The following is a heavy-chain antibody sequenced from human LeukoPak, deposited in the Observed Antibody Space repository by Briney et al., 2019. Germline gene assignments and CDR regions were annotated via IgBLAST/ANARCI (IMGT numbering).Heavy chain of an antibody. J-gene: IGHJ4*02. Sequence: GGSLKLSCAASGFTFSGSAMHWVRQASGKGLEWVGRIRSKANNYATAYAASVKGRFTISRDDSKNTLYLQMNSLRAEDTAVYYCARDRNSYGRTEPDYWGQGTLVTVSS. CDR1: GFTFSGSA. CDR2: IRSKANNYAT. CDR3: ARDRNSYGRTEPDY. V-gene: IGHV3-73*01. D-gene: IGHD5-18*01.